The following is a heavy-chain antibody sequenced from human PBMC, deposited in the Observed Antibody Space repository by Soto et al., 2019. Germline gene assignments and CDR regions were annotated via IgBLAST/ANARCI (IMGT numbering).Heavy chain of an antibody. Sequence: PSETLSLTCTVSGGSISISSYYCALNPWPPGKGLEWIGSIYYSGSTYYNPSLKSRVTISVDTSKNQFSLKLSSVTAADTAVYYCARPHGYYDSSGYYDPWGQGTLVTVS. CDR3: ARPHGYYDSSGYYDP. D-gene: IGHD3-22*01. CDR2: IYYSGST. J-gene: IGHJ5*02. V-gene: IGHV4-39*01. CDR1: GGSISISSYY.